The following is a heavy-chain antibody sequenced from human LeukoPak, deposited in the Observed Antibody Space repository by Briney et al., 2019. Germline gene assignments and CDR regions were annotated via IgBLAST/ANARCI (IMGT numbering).Heavy chain of an antibody. CDR1: GFTVSTNF. Sequence: GGSLRLSCAASGFTVSTNFLNWVRQAPGKGLEWGAVIYSSGTTCYADSVKGRFTITRDKSKNTLYLQMNSLRAEDTAVYYCGGFEAAAGLDYWGQGTLVTVSS. V-gene: IGHV3-53*01. CDR2: IYSSGTT. J-gene: IGHJ4*02. D-gene: IGHD6-13*01. CDR3: GGFEAAAGLDY.